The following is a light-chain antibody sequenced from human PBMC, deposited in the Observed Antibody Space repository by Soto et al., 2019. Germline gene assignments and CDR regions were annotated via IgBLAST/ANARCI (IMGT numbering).Light chain of an antibody. CDR3: QQSYSPPPIT. CDR2: GAS. V-gene: IGKV1-39*01. Sequence: DIQMTQSPSSLSASIGDRVTIXXRASETISNYLNWYQKKPGKAPQLXXYGASTLQRGVPSRFSGSGSGTDFTLTIGSLQPEDSATYYCQQSYSPPPITFGQGTRLEIK. CDR1: ETISNY. J-gene: IGKJ5*01.